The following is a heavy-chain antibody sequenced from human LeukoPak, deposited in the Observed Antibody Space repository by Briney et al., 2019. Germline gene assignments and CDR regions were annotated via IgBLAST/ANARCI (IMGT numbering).Heavy chain of an antibody. CDR3: AKDLNWGGDY. V-gene: IGHV3-23*01. Sequence: GGSLRLSCAASGFTFSSYAMAWVRQPPGKGLEWVSTISGSGDTTYYADSMEGRFTISRDNSKNTLYLQMNSLRAEDTALYYCAKDLNWGGDYWGQGALVTVSS. CDR2: ISGSGDTT. CDR1: GFTFSSYA. J-gene: IGHJ4*02. D-gene: IGHD7-27*01.